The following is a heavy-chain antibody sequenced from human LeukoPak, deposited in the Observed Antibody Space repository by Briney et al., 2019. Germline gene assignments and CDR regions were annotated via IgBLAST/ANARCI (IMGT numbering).Heavy chain of an antibody. V-gene: IGHV3-30*02. D-gene: IGHD2-8*02. CDR1: GFTFRNYG. CDR2: IWSDGNNR. CDR3: AKDPGASASGFYMDV. J-gene: IGHJ6*03. Sequence: PGGSLRLSCAASGFTFRNYGMHWVRQATGKGLEWVSFIWSDGNNRFYADSVKGRFTISRDNSKNMLYLQMDTLRAEDTALYYCAKDPGASASGFYMDVCGEGTTVIVSS.